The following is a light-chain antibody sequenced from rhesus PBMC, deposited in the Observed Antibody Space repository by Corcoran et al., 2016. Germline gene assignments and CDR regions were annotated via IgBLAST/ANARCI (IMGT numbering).Light chain of an antibody. J-gene: IGKJ4*01. V-gene: IGKV1-38*01. Sequence: DIQLTQSPPSLSASVGDRVTITCRASQDISSYLAWYQQKPGKAPKLLIYDASKLQTGVPSRFSGSGSGTDFTLTISSLQPEDFAGYFCQQRDSYPLTFGGGTKVEI. CDR3: QQRDSYPLT. CDR1: QDISSY. CDR2: DAS.